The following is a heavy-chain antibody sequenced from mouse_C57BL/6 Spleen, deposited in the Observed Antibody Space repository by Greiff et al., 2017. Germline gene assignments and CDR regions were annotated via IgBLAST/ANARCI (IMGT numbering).Heavy chain of an antibody. J-gene: IGHJ2*01. V-gene: IGHV1-15*01. D-gene: IGHD1-1*01. CDR3: TRGHYGSSYVGYYFDY. CDR2: IDPETGGT. Sequence: QVHVKQSGAELVRPGASVTLSCKASGYTFTDYEMHWVKQTPVHGLEWIGAIDPETGGTAYNQKFKGKAILTADKSSSTAYMELRSLTSEDSAVYYCTRGHYGSSYVGYYFDYWGQGTTLTVSS. CDR1: GYTFTDYE.